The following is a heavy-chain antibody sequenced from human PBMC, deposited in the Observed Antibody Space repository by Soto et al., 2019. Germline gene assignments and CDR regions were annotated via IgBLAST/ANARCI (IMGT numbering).Heavy chain of an antibody. CDR1: GGSFSGYY. D-gene: IGHD6-19*01. J-gene: IGHJ4*02. CDR3: ARKYSSGWYHFDY. Sequence: QVQLQQWGAGLLKPSETLSLTCAVYGGSFSGYYWSWIRQPPGKGLEWIGEINHSGSSNYNPSLKSRDTISVDTYKNHFSLKPSSVTAAEAAVYYCARKYSSGWYHFDYWGQGTLVTVSS. CDR2: INHSGSS. V-gene: IGHV4-34*01.